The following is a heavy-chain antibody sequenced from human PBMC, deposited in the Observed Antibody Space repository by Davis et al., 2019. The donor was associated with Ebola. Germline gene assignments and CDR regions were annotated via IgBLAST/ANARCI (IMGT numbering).Heavy chain of an antibody. D-gene: IGHD3-9*01. V-gene: IGHV3-23*01. J-gene: IGHJ6*02. CDR3: AKDGQILTGYTYYYGMDV. CDR1: GFTFSSYA. CDR2: ISGSGGST. Sequence: GESLKISCAASGFTFSSYAMSWVRQAPGKGLEWVSAISGSGGSTYYADSVKGRFTISRDNSKNTLYLQMNSLRAEDTAVYYCAKDGQILTGYTYYYGMDVWGQGTTVTVSS.